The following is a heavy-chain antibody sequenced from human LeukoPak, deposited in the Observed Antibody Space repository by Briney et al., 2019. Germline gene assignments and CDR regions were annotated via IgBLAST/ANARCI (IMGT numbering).Heavy chain of an antibody. D-gene: IGHD2-21*01. CDR1: GFMFDDYD. J-gene: IGHJ4*02. CDR3: ARAFKYSMSGYYFDY. V-gene: IGHV3-20*04. CDR2: INWNAGST. Sequence: PGGSLRLSCAASGFMFDDYDMSWVRQAPGKGLEWVSGINWNAGSTAYADSVKGQFTISRDNAKNSLYLQMNSLRAEDTALYYCARAFKYSMSGYYFDYWGQGTLVTVSS.